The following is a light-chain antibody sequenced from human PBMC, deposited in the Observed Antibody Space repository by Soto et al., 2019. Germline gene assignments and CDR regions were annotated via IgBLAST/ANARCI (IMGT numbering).Light chain of an antibody. CDR3: QQYGSSPLT. CDR1: QTVNSKY. J-gene: IGKJ4*01. Sequence: EIVLTQSPGTLSLSPGERATLSCRASQTVNSKYLAWYQQKPGQAPRLLIYGASSRATGIPDRFSGSGSETDFTLTISRLEPEDFAVDSCQQYGSSPLTFGGGTKVESK. V-gene: IGKV3-20*01. CDR2: GAS.